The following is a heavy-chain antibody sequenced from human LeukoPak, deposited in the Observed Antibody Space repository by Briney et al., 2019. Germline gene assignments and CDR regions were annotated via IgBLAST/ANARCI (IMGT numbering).Heavy chain of an antibody. D-gene: IGHD6-13*01. CDR3: ARDLAYSSSWRTNDAFDI. CDR2: ISAYNGDT. CDR1: GYTFTNFG. V-gene: IGHV1-18*01. Sequence: EASVKVSCKASGYTFTNFGLSWVRQAPGQGLEWMGWISAYNGDTYYAQRFHGRVTMTTDTSTSTAYMELSRLRSDDTAVYYCARDLAYSSSWRTNDAFDIWGQGTMVTVSS. J-gene: IGHJ3*02.